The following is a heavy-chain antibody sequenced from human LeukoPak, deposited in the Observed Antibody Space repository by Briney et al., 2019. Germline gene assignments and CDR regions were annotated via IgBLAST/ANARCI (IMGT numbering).Heavy chain of an antibody. Sequence: SETLSLTCAVSGGSISSGPYYWGWIRQPPGKGLEWIGNIYYGENTYYNPSLKSRVTISIDTSKNQFYLKLSSLTAADTAVYYCARERRWWGSGIWFDPWGQGTLVTVSS. CDR2: IYYGENT. D-gene: IGHD3-10*01. V-gene: IGHV4-39*02. J-gene: IGHJ5*02. CDR1: GGSISSGPYY. CDR3: ARERRWWGSGIWFDP.